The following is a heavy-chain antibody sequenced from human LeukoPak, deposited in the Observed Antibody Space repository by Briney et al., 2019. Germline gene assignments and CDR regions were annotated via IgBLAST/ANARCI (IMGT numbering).Heavy chain of an antibody. V-gene: IGHV1-2*02. Sequence: GASVKVSCKASEYTFTRYYIHWVRHAPGQGLEWMGWINPKSGSPNYAQRFQGRISMTRDTSIGTVYLEVTSLRSDDTAVYYCARDDSSLTKVTAYDYWGQGTLVTVSS. CDR3: ARDDSSLTKVTAYDY. CDR2: INPKSGSP. D-gene: IGHD2-21*02. CDR1: EYTFTRYY. J-gene: IGHJ4*02.